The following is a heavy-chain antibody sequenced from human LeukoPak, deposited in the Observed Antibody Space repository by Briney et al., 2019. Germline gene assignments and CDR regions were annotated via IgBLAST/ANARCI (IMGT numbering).Heavy chain of an antibody. Sequence: GGSLRLSCAASGFTVSSNYMSWVRQAPGKGLEWVSVIYSGGSTYYADAVKGRFTISRDNSKNTLFLQMNSLRAEDTAVYFFARDSGGINNYWGQGTLVTVSS. V-gene: IGHV3-53*01. CDR2: IYSGGST. CDR3: ARDSGGINNY. D-gene: IGHD1-14*01. CDR1: GFTVSSNY. J-gene: IGHJ4*02.